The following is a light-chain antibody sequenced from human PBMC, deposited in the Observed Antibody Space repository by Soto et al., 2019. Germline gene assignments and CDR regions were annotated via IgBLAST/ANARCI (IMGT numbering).Light chain of an antibody. V-gene: IGLV2-8*01. Sequence: QSALTQPPSASGSPGQSVTISCTGTKSDIGVYDFVSWYQHHPGKAPRLIIYEVVQRPSGVPDRFSGSKSGTSASLAITGLQADDEADYYCQSYDRSLSSPIFGGGTKLTVL. CDR1: KSDIGVYDF. CDR2: EVV. J-gene: IGLJ2*01. CDR3: QSYDRSLSSPI.